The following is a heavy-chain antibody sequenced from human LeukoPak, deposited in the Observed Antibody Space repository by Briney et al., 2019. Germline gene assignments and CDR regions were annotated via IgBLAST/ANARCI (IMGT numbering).Heavy chain of an antibody. D-gene: IGHD1-14*01. Sequence: PGGSLRLSCAASGFTFSSYRLSWVRQAPGKGLEWVANIKQDGSEKYYVDSVKGRFTISRDNAKNSLDLQMNSLRAEDTAVYFCARAGTSARWGQGTLVTVSS. J-gene: IGHJ4*02. V-gene: IGHV3-7*03. CDR3: ARAGTSAR. CDR2: IKQDGSEK. CDR1: GFTFSSYR.